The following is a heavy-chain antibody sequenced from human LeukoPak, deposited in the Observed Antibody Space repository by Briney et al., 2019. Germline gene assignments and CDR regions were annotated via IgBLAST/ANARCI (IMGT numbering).Heavy chain of an antibody. J-gene: IGHJ6*04. CDR3: ARDFPMDV. CDR1: GFTFSSYA. V-gene: IGHV3-30*04. Sequence: PGRSLRLSCAASGFTFSSYAMHWVRQAPGKGLEWVAVISYDGSNKYYADSVKGRFTISRDNSKNTLYLQMNSLRAEDTAAYYCARDFPMDVWGKGTTVTVSS. CDR2: ISYDGSNK.